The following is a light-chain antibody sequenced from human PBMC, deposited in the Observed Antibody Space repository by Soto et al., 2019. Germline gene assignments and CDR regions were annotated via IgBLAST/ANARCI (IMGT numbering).Light chain of an antibody. Sequence: EFVLTQSPGTLSLSPGERATLSCRASQTVRNNYLAWYQQKPGQAPRLLIYDTSTRAADISARFSGSGSGTHFTLTISSLQSEDFAVYYCQQYNHWRSISSGQGTRLEIK. CDR1: QTVRNN. V-gene: IGKV3-15*01. J-gene: IGKJ5*01. CDR2: DTS. CDR3: QQYNHWRSIS.